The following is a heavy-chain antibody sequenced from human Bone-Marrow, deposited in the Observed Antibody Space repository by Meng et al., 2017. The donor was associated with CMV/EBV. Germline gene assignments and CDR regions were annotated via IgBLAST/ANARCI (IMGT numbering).Heavy chain of an antibody. CDR3: AKDPGGSYYFPYYYYGMDV. Sequence: GESLKISCAASGFTFDDYAMHWVRQAPGKGLEWVSVIYSGGSSTYYADSVKGRFTISRDNSKNTLYLQMNSLRAEDTAVYYCAKDPGGSYYFPYYYYGMDVWGQGTTVTVSS. D-gene: IGHD1-26*01. CDR1: GFTFDDYA. V-gene: IGHV3-23*03. CDR2: IYSGGSST. J-gene: IGHJ6*02.